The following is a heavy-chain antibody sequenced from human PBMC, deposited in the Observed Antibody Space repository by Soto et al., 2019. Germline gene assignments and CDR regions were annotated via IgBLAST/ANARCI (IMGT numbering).Heavy chain of an antibody. D-gene: IGHD5-18*01. CDR2: IYYSGST. CDR3: ARARYSYGQNWFDP. V-gene: IGHV4-59*01. Sequence: SETLSLTCTVSGGSISSYYWSWIRQPPGKGLEWIGYIYYSGSTNYNPSLKSRVTISVDTSKNQFSLKLSSVTAADTAVYYCARARYSYGQNWFDPWGQGTLVTVSS. J-gene: IGHJ5*02. CDR1: GGSISSYY.